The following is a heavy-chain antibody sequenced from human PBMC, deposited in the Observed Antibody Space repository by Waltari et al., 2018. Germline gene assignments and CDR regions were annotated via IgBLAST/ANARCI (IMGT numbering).Heavy chain of an antibody. V-gene: IGHV4-34*01. Sequence: QVQLQQWGAGLLKPSETLSLTCTVYGVSFSDYYWTWTRQPPGKGLEWIGEINHSGSAKYNPSLMSRVTISVDTSKNQISLKMNSMSAADTAVYYCARGTTIFGLRWFDPWGQGTLVTVSS. CDR3: ARGTTIFGLRWFDP. CDR2: INHSGSA. J-gene: IGHJ5*02. D-gene: IGHD3-3*01. CDR1: GVSFSDYY.